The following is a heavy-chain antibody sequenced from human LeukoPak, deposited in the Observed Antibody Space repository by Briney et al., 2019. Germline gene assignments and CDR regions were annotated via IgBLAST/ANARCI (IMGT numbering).Heavy chain of an antibody. D-gene: IGHD3-16*02. Sequence: GGSLRLSCAASGFTFSSYAMSWVRQAPGEGLEWVSAISGSGGSTYYADSVKGRFTISRDNSKDTLYLQMNSLRAEDTAVYYCAKGYHGGDGMDVWGQGTTVTVSS. CDR3: AKGYHGGDGMDV. CDR1: GFTFSSYA. J-gene: IGHJ6*02. CDR2: ISGSGGST. V-gene: IGHV3-23*01.